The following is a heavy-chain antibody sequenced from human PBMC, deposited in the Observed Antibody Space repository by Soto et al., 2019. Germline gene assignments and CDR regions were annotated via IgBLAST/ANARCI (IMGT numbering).Heavy chain of an antibody. Sequence: EVQLVESGGGLIQPGGSLRLSCAASGFTVSSTYMSWVRQPPGKGLEWVSVIYSGGSTYYADSVKGRSTISRDNSKNTLYLQMNSLRAEDTAVYYCARSGYSYGPFDYWGQGTLVTVSS. CDR1: GFTVSSTY. J-gene: IGHJ4*02. V-gene: IGHV3-53*01. CDR3: ARSGYSYGPFDY. CDR2: IYSGGST. D-gene: IGHD5-18*01.